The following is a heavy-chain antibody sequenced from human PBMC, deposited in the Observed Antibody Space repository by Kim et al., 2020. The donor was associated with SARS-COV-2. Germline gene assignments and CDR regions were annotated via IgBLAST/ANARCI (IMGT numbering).Heavy chain of an antibody. Sequence: GGSLRLSCEASGFTLTKYGMHWVRQAPGTGLDWVAFMSYDGSVKYYGETVKGRFTISRDTSKNTLFLQMDSLRAEDTAVYYCTRGAVSGNDAFVIWGQGSLVTVSS. CDR2: MSYDGSVK. D-gene: IGHD6-19*01. CDR3: TRGAVSGNDAFVI. CDR1: GFTLTKYG. J-gene: IGHJ3*02. V-gene: IGHV3-30*03.